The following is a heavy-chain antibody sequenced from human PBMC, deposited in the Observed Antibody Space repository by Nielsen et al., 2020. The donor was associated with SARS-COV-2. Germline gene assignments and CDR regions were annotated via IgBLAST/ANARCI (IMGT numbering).Heavy chain of an antibody. Sequence: WIRQPPGKGLEWVSYISSSGSTIYYADSVKGRFTISRDNAKNSLYLQMNSLRAEDTAVYYCARGTVRHYYGSGSYPWFDPWGQGTLVTVSS. CDR3: ARGTVRHYYGSGSYPWFDP. CDR2: ISSSGSTI. D-gene: IGHD3-10*01. V-gene: IGHV3-48*03. J-gene: IGHJ5*02.